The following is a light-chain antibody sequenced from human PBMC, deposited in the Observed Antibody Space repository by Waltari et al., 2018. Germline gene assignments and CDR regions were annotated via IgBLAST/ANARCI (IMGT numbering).Light chain of an antibody. CDR2: DAS. CDR1: QSVGSY. J-gene: IGKJ1*01. Sequence: EIVLTQSPVTLSLSPGERATLSCRASQSVGSYLAWYQQKAGQAPRLLIYDASNGATGIPARLSGSGSGTDFTLTISSLEPEDVAVYYCQQYYSTPPTFGQGTKVEIK. CDR3: QQYYSTPPT. V-gene: IGKV3-11*01.